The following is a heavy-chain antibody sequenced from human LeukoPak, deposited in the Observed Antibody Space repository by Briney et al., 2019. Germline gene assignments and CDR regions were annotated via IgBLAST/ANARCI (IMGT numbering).Heavy chain of an antibody. CDR3: ARWLGAYDC. CDR2: ISSNGAST. Sequence: GGSLRLSCAASGFTLSSYGMHWVRQAPGKGLEYVSAISSNGASTFYANSVKGRLTISRDNSKNTLHLQMGSLRAEDMAVYYCARWLGAYDCWGQGALVIVSS. V-gene: IGHV3-64*01. J-gene: IGHJ4*02. CDR1: GFTLSSYG. D-gene: IGHD2-21*01.